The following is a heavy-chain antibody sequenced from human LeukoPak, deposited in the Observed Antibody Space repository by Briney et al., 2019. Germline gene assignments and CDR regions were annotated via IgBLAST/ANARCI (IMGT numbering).Heavy chain of an antibody. D-gene: IGHD6-19*01. Sequence: PGGSLRLSCAASGLTVGTNYMTWVRQAPGKGLDWVSLIYRDGNTYYADSVKGRFTISRDISTNTLYLQMTSLRAEDSAVYYCARDAVEQGLVRYFDYWGQGTLVTVSS. CDR3: ARDAVEQGLVRYFDY. V-gene: IGHV3-53*01. CDR2: IYRDGNT. J-gene: IGHJ4*02. CDR1: GLTVGTNY.